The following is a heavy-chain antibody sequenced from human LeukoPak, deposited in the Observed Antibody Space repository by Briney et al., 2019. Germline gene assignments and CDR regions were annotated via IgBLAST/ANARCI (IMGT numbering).Heavy chain of an antibody. V-gene: IGHV4-34*01. J-gene: IGHJ4*02. D-gene: IGHD2-15*01. CDR2: INHRGSS. CDR1: GGSFSGYY. CDR3: ARDKFCSDTGSCNIGLFDF. Sequence: SEPLSLTCGVFGGSFSGYYWTWIRQPPGKGLEWIGGINHRGSSNYNPSLRSRVTISVDTSKTQFSLKLTSMTAADTAVYYCARDKFCSDTGSCNIGLFDFWGQGALVTVSS.